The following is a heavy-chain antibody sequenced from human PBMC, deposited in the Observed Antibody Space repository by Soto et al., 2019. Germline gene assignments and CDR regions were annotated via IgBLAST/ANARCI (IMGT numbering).Heavy chain of an antibody. CDR2: ISGSGYNT. Sequence: GGSLRLSCAASGFTFSNYAMSWVRQAPGKGLEWVSSISGSGYNTYYADSVEGRFTISRDNSKNTLYVQMNSLRAEDTAVYYCAKDVGQRDGYNSFDYWGQGTLVTAPQ. CDR3: AKDVGQRDGYNSFDY. V-gene: IGHV3-23*01. CDR1: GFTFSNYA. D-gene: IGHD5-12*01. J-gene: IGHJ4*02.